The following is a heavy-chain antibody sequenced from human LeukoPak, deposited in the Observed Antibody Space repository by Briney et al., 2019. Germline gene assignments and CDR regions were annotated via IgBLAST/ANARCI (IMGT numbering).Heavy chain of an antibody. J-gene: IGHJ5*02. CDR2: INHSGST. V-gene: IGHV4-34*01. Sequence: PSETLSLTCAVYGGSFSGYYWSWIRQPPGKGLEWIGEINHSGSTNYNPSLKSRVTISVDTSKNQFSLKLSSVTAADTAVYYCARETGYYYDSSAYWFDPWGQGTLVTVSS. CDR3: ARETGYYYDSSAYWFDP. D-gene: IGHD3-22*01. CDR1: GGSFSGYY.